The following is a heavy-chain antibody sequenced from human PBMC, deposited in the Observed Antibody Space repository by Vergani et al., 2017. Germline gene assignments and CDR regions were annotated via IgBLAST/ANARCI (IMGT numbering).Heavy chain of an antibody. CDR2: ISAYNGNT. CDR3: AREKYDSSAGYYYGMDV. J-gene: IGHJ6*02. Sequence: QVQLVQSGAEVKKPGASVKVSCKASGYTFTSYGISWVRQAPGQGLEWMGWISAYNGNTNYSQKLQGRVTMTTDTSTSTAYMELRSLRSDDTAVYYCAREKYDSSAGYYYGMDVWGQGTTVTVSS. D-gene: IGHD3-22*01. CDR1: GYTFTSYG. V-gene: IGHV1-18*01.